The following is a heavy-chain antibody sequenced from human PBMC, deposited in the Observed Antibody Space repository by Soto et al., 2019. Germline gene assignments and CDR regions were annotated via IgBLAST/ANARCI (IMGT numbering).Heavy chain of an antibody. CDR1: GFTFYSYA. Sequence: GSLRLSCAASGFTFYSYAMSWVRQAPGKGLEWVSTIGSVGGDTYYADSVKGRFTVSRDDSKNTLLLQMNSLRAEDTAVYYCVKDRMAYNSVWDPFDIWGQGTMVTVSS. CDR2: IGSVGGDT. J-gene: IGHJ3*02. D-gene: IGHD1-20*01. CDR3: VKDRMAYNSVWDPFDI. V-gene: IGHV3-23*01.